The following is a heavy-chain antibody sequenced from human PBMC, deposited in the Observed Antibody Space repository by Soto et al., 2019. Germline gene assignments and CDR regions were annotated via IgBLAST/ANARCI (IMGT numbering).Heavy chain of an antibody. D-gene: IGHD6-19*01. CDR1: GYTFTSYA. CDR2: INAGNGNT. CDR3: ARDLGGWPDY. J-gene: IGHJ4*02. Sequence: QVQLVQSGAEVKKPGASVKVSCKASGYTFTSYAIHWVRQAPGQRLEWMGWINAGNGNTKYSQKFQDRVTITRDTSASTAYMELSSLRSEDTAVYYWARDLGGWPDYLGQGTLVTVSS. V-gene: IGHV1-3*01.